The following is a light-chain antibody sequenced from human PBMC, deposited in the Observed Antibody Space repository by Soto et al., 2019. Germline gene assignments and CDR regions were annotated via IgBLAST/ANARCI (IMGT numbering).Light chain of an antibody. V-gene: IGKV1-5*03. CDR3: QQYDDYPWT. Sequence: IKLIQLASTLCPSVGDTVQITXRASQSISSRLAWYQQKPGKAPKLLIYRASSLESGAPSRFSGTGSGTEFTLTISSLQPDDFATYYCQQYDDYPWTFGQGTKVDIK. CDR1: QSISSR. CDR2: RAS. J-gene: IGKJ1*01.